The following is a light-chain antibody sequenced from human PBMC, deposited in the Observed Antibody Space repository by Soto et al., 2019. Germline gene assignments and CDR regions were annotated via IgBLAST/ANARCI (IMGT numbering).Light chain of an antibody. Sequence: AIRMTQSPSSFSASTGERVTITFRATQGISSYLAWYQQKPGKAPKLLIYAASTLKSGVPSRFSGSGSGTDFTLTISCLQSEDFATYYCQQYYSYPVTFGHGTKVDIK. CDR3: QQYYSYPVT. CDR1: QGISSY. J-gene: IGKJ3*01. V-gene: IGKV1-8*01. CDR2: AAS.